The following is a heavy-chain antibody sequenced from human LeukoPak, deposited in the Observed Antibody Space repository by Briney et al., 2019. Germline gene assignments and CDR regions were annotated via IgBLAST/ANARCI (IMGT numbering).Heavy chain of an antibody. CDR1: GFTFSSYW. CDR3: AGRFGELFYYFMDV. V-gene: IGHV4-39*07. J-gene: IGHJ6*03. CDR2: IYYSGST. D-gene: IGHD3-10*01. Sequence: AGSLRLSCAASGFTFSSYWRSWIRQPPGKGLEWIGSIYYSGSTYYNPSLKSRVTISVDTSKNQFSLKLSSVTAADTAVYYCAGRFGELFYYFMDVWGKGTTVTVSS.